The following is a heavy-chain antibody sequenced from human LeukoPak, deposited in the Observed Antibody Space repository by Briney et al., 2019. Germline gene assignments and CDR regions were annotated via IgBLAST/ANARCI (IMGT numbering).Heavy chain of an antibody. J-gene: IGHJ4*02. CDR1: GFTFSSYS. Sequence: GGSLRLSCAASGFTFSSYSMNWVRQAPGKGLEWVSYISSSSSSIYYADSVKGRFTISRDNAKNSLYLQMNSLRAEDTAVYYCARDGGLAAAGMGYWGQGTLVTVSS. V-gene: IGHV3-48*01. CDR2: ISSSSSSI. CDR3: ARDGGLAAAGMGY. D-gene: IGHD6-13*01.